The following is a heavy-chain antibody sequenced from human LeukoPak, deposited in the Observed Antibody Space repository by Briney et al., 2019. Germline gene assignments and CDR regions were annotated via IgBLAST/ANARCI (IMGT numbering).Heavy chain of an antibody. J-gene: IGHJ6*03. CDR3: ARDSLYDFNAYYYYYMDV. CDR2: IYYSGST. D-gene: IGHD3-3*01. V-gene: IGHV4-59*01. Sequence: SETLSLTCTVSGGSISSYYWSWVRQPPGKGLEWIGYIYYSGSTNYNPSLKSRVTTSVDTSKNQFSLKLSSVTAADTAVYYCARDSLYDFNAYYYYYMDVWGKGTTVTVSS. CDR1: GGSISSYY.